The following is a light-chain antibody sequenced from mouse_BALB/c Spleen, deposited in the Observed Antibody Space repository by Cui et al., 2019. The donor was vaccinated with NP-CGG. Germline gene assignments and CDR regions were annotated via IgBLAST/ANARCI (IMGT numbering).Light chain of an antibody. J-gene: IGLJ1*01. CDR3: ALWYSNHWV. CDR1: TGAVTTSNY. CDR2: GTN. Sequence: QAVVTQESALTTSPGETVTLTCRSSTGAVTTSNYANWVQEKPDHLSTGLIGGTNNRAPGVPARFSGSLIGDKAVLTITGAQTEDEAIYFCALWYSNHWVFGGGTKVTVL. V-gene: IGLV1*01.